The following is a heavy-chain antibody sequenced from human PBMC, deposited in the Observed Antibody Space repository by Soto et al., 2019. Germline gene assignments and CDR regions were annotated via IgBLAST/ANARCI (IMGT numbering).Heavy chain of an antibody. CDR3: ARVERRGYSYGSVVSDYYYYLDV. Sequence: ASVKVSCKASGYTFTSYYMHWVRQAPGQGLEWMGIINPSGGSTSYAQKFQGRVTMTRDTSTSTAYMELSSLRSEDTAVYYCARVERRGYSYGSVVSDYYYYLDVWGKGTTVTVSS. V-gene: IGHV1-46*01. CDR1: GYTFTSYY. D-gene: IGHD5-18*01. CDR2: INPSGGST. J-gene: IGHJ6*03.